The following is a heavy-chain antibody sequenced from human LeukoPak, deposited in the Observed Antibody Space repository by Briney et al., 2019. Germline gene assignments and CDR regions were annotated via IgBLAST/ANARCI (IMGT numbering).Heavy chain of an antibody. CDR3: SNSDDSSGYSLKHYFDY. CDR1: GFTFSSYA. D-gene: IGHD3-22*01. V-gene: IGHV3-23*01. CDR2: ISGSGGST. J-gene: IGHJ4*02. Sequence: GGSLRLSCAASGFTFSSYAMSWVRQAPGKGLEWVSAISGSGGSTYYADSVKGRFTISRDNSKNTLYLQMNSLRAEDTAVYYWSNSDDSSGYSLKHYFDYWSQGTLVTVAS.